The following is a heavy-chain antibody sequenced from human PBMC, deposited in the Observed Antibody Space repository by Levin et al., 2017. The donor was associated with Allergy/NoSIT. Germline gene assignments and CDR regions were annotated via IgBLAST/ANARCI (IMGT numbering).Heavy chain of an antibody. CDR3: ASIKAGSLEWFRWTGDDAFDI. D-gene: IGHD3-3*01. V-gene: IGHV3-21*01. Sequence: GGSLRLSCAASGFTFSSYSMNWVRQAPGKGLEWVSSISSSSSYIYYADSVKGRFTISRDNAKNSLYLQMNSLRAEDTAVYYCASIKAGSLEWFRWTGDDAFDIWGQGTMVTVSS. CDR1: GFTFSSYS. CDR2: ISSSSSYI. J-gene: IGHJ3*02.